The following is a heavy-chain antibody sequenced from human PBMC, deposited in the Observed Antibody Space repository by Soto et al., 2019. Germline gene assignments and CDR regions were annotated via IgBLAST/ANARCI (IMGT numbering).Heavy chain of an antibody. CDR3: AKDNKGVSYYYYYMDV. D-gene: IGHD3-16*01. CDR1: GFTFDDYA. J-gene: IGHJ6*03. Sequence: GGSLRLSCAASGFTFDDYAMHWVRQAPGKGLEWVSGISWNSGSIGYADSVKGRFTISRDNAKNSLYLQMNSLRAEDTALYYCAKDNKGVSYYYYYMDVWGKGTTVTVSS. V-gene: IGHV3-9*01. CDR2: ISWNSGSI.